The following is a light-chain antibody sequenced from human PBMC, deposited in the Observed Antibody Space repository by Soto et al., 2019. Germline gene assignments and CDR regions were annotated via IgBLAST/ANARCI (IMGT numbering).Light chain of an antibody. J-gene: IGKJ1*01. CDR1: QGISTE. CDR3: LQDYSYPRT. Sequence: AIPMTQSPSSLSASVGARVTITCRASQGISTELAWYQQRPGRAPNLLIYASSNLQTGVPSRFRGSGSGTEFTLTISSLQPEDFATYYCLQDYSYPRTFGQGTKVEV. V-gene: IGKV1-6*01. CDR2: ASS.